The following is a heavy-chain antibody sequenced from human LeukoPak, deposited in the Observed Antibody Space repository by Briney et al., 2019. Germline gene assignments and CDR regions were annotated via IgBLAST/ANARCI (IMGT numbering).Heavy chain of an antibody. CDR3: VRGSYWYYFDF. CDR2: TNTDGSTI. J-gene: IGHJ4*02. D-gene: IGHD2-8*02. Sequence: GGSLRLSCAASGFTFRASYMHWVRQVPGQGLVWVSRTNTDGSTIVYANSVKGRFTMSRDNAKNTLYLQMNSLRAEDTAIYYCVRGSYWYYFDFWGQGILVTVSS. V-gene: IGHV3-74*01. CDR1: GFTFRASY.